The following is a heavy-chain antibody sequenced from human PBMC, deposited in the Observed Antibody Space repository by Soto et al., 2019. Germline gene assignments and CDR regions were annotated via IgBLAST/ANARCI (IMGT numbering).Heavy chain of an antibody. CDR3: AHTYDFWSGYFY. J-gene: IGHJ4*02. D-gene: IGHD3-3*01. Sequence: SRDSQPPGKALEWLALIYWNDDKRYSPSLKSRLTITKDTSKNQVVLTMTNMDPVDTATYYCAHTYDFWSGYFYWGQGTLVTVSS. CDR2: IYWNDDK. V-gene: IGHV2-5*01.